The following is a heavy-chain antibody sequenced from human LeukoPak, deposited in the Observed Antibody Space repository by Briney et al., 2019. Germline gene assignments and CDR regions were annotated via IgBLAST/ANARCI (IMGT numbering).Heavy chain of an antibody. CDR3: ARDLRFNYYDSSGYYYSSINY. D-gene: IGHD3-22*01. CDR1: GYTFTGYY. V-gene: IGHV1-2*02. J-gene: IGHJ4*02. Sequence: ASVKVSCKASGYTFTGYYIHWVRQAPGQGLEWMGWINPNSGGTNYAQKFQGRVTMTRDTSISTAYMELSRLRSDDTAVYYCARDLRFNYYDSSGYYYSSINYWGQGTLVTVSS. CDR2: INPNSGGT.